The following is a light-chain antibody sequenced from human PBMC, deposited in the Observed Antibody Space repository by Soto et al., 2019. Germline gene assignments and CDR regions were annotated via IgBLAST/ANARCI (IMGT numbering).Light chain of an antibody. J-gene: IGKJ1*01. CDR1: QFMSVW. V-gene: IGKV1-5*03. CDR3: QQSYSNPPT. CDR2: KAS. Sequence: DIQMTQSPSTLSASVGDRVTITCRASQFMSVWLAWYQQKPGTAPKLLIYKASSLESGVPTRFSGSGSGTDFTLTISSLQPEDFATYYCQQSYSNPPTFGQGTKVDI.